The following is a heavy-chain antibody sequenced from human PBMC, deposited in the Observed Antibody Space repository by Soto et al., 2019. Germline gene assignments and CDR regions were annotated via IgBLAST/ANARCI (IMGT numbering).Heavy chain of an antibody. CDR1: GYTFTKYA. CDR3: ARGEGYCSGGVCYRWFDP. D-gene: IGHD2-15*01. CDR2: INAGSGNT. J-gene: IGHJ5*02. V-gene: IGHV1-3*01. Sequence: QVQLVQSGAEVKRPGASMKLSCKASGYTFTKYAIHWVRQAPGQGLEWMGWINAGSGNTKYSQKFQGRVTATRDTSASIDYMELSSLRSEDTAVYYCARGEGYCSGGVCYRWFDPWGQGSLVTVSS.